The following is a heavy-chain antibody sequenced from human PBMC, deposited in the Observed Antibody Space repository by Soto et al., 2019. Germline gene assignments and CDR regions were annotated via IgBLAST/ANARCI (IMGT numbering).Heavy chain of an antibody. V-gene: IGHV3-23*01. Sequence: EVQLLESGGGLVQPGGSLRLSCAASGFTFSSYAMSWVRQAPGKGLEWVSAISGSGGSTYYADSVKGRFTISRDNSKNTLYLQMNSLRAEDTAVYYCAKAHDTMIVVVITAGMDVWGQGTTVTVSS. D-gene: IGHD3-22*01. CDR3: AKAHDTMIVVVITAGMDV. J-gene: IGHJ6*02. CDR2: ISGSGGST. CDR1: GFTFSSYA.